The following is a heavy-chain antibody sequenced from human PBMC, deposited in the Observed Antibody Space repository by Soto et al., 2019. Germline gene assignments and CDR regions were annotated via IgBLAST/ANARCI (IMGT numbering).Heavy chain of an antibody. D-gene: IGHD6-13*01. CDR3: ARDRFSSWCWYGMDV. Sequence: QVQLVESGGGVVQPGRSLRLSCAASGFTFSSYGMHWVRQAPGKGLEWVAVIWYDGSNKYYADSVKGRFTISRDNSKNTLYLQMNSLRAEDTAVYYCARDRFSSWCWYGMDVWGQGTTVTVSS. CDR2: IWYDGSNK. V-gene: IGHV3-33*01. CDR1: GFTFSSYG. J-gene: IGHJ6*02.